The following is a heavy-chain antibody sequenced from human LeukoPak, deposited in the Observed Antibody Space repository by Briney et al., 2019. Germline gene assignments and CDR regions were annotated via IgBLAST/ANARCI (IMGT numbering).Heavy chain of an antibody. CDR3: AKDAQRGFDYSNSLEH. D-gene: IGHD4-11*01. Sequence: GGSLRLSCAASNFTVSSTYMTWVRQTPGKGLDWVSLIYAAGNIYYADSVKGRFTISRDNFKKTVSLQMDSLRAEDTAVYYCAKDAQRGFDYSNSLEHWGQGSLVTVSS. J-gene: IGHJ4*02. CDR2: IYAAGNI. V-gene: IGHV3-53*01. CDR1: NFTVSSTY.